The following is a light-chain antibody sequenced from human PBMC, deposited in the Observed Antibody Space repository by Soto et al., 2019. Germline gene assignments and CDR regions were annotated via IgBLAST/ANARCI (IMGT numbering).Light chain of an antibody. J-gene: IGLJ1*01. CDR1: SSDVGRFEY. V-gene: IGLV2-14*01. CDR3: NSYVSTSTYV. Sequence: QSALTQPASVSGSPGQSITISCTGTSSDVGRFEYVSWYQQHPGKAPKLMVYDVSYRPSGVPSRFSGSKSGNTASLTISGLQAEDEADYYCNSYVSTSTYVFGTGTKLTVL. CDR2: DVS.